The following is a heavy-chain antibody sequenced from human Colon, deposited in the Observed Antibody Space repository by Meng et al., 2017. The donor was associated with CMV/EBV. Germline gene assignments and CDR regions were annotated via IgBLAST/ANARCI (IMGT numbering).Heavy chain of an antibody. CDR1: GYTFTGYF. Sequence: VQLVQAGAEVNKPRASVKVLCKASGYTFTGYFMYWVRQAPGQGLEWMGSINPNSGGTNYAQKFQGRVTMTRDTSINTAYMELSRLRSDDTAVYYCATVSGGDFDYWGQGTLVTVSS. J-gene: IGHJ4*02. CDR3: ATVSGGDFDY. D-gene: IGHD1-26*01. CDR2: INPNSGGT. V-gene: IGHV1-2*02.